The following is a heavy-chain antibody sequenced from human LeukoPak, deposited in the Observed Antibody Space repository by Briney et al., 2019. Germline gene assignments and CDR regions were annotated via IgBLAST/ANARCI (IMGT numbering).Heavy chain of an antibody. Sequence: SETLSLTCTVSGGFISSTNYYWGWIRQPPGKGLEWIGSVYYSGSTYYSPSLKSRVTISVDTSKNQFSLNLSSVTAADTALYYCARSPRIYMIGTHAFDIWGQGTMVTVSS. V-gene: IGHV4-39*01. CDR3: ARSPRIYMIGTHAFDI. J-gene: IGHJ3*02. CDR2: VYYSGST. D-gene: IGHD3-22*01. CDR1: GGFISSTNYY.